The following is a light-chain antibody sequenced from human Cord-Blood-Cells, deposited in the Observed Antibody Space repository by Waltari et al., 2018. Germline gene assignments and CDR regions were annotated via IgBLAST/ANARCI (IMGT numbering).Light chain of an antibody. V-gene: IGLV2-8*01. CDR2: EVS. Sequence: QSALTQPPSASGSPGQSVTISCTGTRSDVGGYNYVSWYQQHPGKAPKLMIYEVSKRPSAVPDRFPGSKSGNTAPLTVSGLQAGNEANYYCSSYAGSNNVVFGGGTKLTVL. CDR3: SSYAGSNNVV. CDR1: RSDVGGYNY. J-gene: IGLJ2*01.